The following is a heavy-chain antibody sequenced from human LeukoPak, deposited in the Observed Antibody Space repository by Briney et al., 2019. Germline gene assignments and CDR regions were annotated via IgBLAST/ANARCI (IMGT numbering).Heavy chain of an antibody. CDR2: IYYSGST. D-gene: IGHD2/OR15-2a*01. Sequence: SETLSLTCTVSGCSISSYYWSWIRQPPGKGLEWIGYIYYSGSTNYNPSLKSRVTISVDTSKNQFSLKLSSVTAADTAVYYCARQGVLHDYYYYGMDVWGQGTTVTVSS. CDR1: GCSISSYY. V-gene: IGHV4-59*08. J-gene: IGHJ6*02. CDR3: ARQGVLHDYYYYGMDV.